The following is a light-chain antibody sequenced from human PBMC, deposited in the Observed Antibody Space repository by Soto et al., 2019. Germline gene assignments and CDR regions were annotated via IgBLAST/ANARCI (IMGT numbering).Light chain of an antibody. J-gene: IGKJ1*01. CDR3: HQYAYAPWT. Sequence: EIVLTQSPATLSLSPGERATLSCRASQRVGRDNLGWYQQKPGQAPSLVIYNASNRASGIPDRFSGSGSGTDFTLTISRLEPEDFAVYYCHQYAYAPWTFGQGTKVEIK. CDR2: NAS. CDR1: QRVGRDN. V-gene: IGKV3-20*01.